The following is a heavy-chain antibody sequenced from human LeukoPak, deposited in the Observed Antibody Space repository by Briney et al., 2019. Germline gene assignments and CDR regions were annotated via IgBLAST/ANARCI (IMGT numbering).Heavy chain of an antibody. CDR3: ARGIAAAGSYYFDY. J-gene: IGHJ4*02. D-gene: IGHD6-13*01. V-gene: IGHV3-21*01. Sequence: PGGSLRLSCAASGFTFSSYSMNWVRQAPGKGLEWVSSISSSSYIYYADSVKGRFTISRDNAKNSLYLQMNSLRAEDTAVYYCARGIAAAGSYYFDYWGQGTLVTVSS. CDR2: ISSSSYI. CDR1: GFTFSSYS.